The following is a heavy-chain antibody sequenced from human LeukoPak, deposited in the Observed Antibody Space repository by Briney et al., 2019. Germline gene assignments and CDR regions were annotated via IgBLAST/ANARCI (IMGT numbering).Heavy chain of an antibody. D-gene: IGHD5-18*01. J-gene: IGHJ4*02. CDR2: ISGSGGST. CDR1: GFTFSSYA. Sequence: GGSLRLSCAASGFTFSSYAMSWVRQAPGKGLEWVSAISGSGGSTYYADSVKGRFTIPRDNSKNTLYLQMNSLRAEDTAVYYCAKSRWDGYSSSFDYWGQGTLVTVSS. CDR3: AKSRWDGYSSSFDY. V-gene: IGHV3-23*01.